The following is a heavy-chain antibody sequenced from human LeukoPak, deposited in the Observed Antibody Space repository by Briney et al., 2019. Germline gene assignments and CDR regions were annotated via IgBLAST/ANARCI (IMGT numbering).Heavy chain of an antibody. Sequence: GGSLRLSCAASGFTSSSYWMSWVRQAPGKGLEWVANIKQDGSEKYYVDSVKGRFTIPRDNAKNSLYLQMNSLRAEDTAVYYCARDLGYYDSSGYYYRLIDYWGQGTLVTVSS. CDR1: GFTSSSYW. CDR3: ARDLGYYDSSGYYYRLIDY. D-gene: IGHD3-22*01. J-gene: IGHJ4*02. CDR2: IKQDGSEK. V-gene: IGHV3-7*01.